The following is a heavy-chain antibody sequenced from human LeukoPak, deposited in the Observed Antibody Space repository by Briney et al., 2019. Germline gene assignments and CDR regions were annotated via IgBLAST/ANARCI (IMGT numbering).Heavy chain of an antibody. V-gene: IGHV4-4*07. CDR2: IYTSGST. CDR1: GGSISSYY. D-gene: IGHD3-22*01. J-gene: IGHJ3*02. Sequence: SETLSLTCTVSGGSISSYYWRWLRQPAGEGREWIGRIYTSGSTNYNPSLKSRVTMSVDTSKNQFSLKLSSVAGAGTAVYYCARDSGYRGAFDIWGQGTMVTVSS. CDR3: ARDSGYRGAFDI.